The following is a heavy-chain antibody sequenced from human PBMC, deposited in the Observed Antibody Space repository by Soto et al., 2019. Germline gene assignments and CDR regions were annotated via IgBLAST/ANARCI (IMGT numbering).Heavy chain of an antibody. D-gene: IGHD3-10*01. V-gene: IGHV1-2*02. CDR1: GYTFSHYY. CDR2: INPNSDGT. Sequence: QVQLVQSGAEVKKPGASVKVSCKTSGYTFSHYYIHWIRQVPGQGPEWMGWINPNSDGTKYAKNCKGGMTRTSGASICTAFLERRRLRSNDSAVSYWSRRLGGGGDYFYGMDVWGQGTAVTVSS. CDR3: SRRLGGGGDYFYGMDV. J-gene: IGHJ6*02.